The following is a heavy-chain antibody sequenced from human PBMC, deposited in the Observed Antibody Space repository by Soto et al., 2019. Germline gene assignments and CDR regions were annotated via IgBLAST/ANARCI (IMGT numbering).Heavy chain of an antibody. J-gene: IGHJ5*02. CDR2: INQDGSEK. V-gene: IGHV3-7*01. CDR1: GFTFSTYW. Sequence: LSCAASGFTFSTYWMDWVRQTPGKGLEWVANINQDGSEKNYVDSVKGRFTIYRDNAKNSLYLQMNSLTAEDSALYYCSRSLNAWGQGTLVTVSS. CDR3: SRSLNA.